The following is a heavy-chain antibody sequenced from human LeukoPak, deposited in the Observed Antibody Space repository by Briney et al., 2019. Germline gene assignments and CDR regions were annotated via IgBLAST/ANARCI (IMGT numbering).Heavy chain of an antibody. CDR3: AKGEYISSWYPSDY. Sequence: GGSLRLSCAASGFTFSSYGMHWVRQAPGKGLEWVAFIRYDGSNKYYADSVKGRFTISRDNSKNTLHLQMNSLRAEDTAVYYCAKGEYISSWYPSDYWGQGTLVTVSP. CDR2: IRYDGSNK. J-gene: IGHJ4*02. V-gene: IGHV3-30*02. D-gene: IGHD6-13*01. CDR1: GFTFSSYG.